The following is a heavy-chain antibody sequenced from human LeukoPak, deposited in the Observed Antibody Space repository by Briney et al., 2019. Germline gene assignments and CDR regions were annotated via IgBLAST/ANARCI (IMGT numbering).Heavy chain of an antibody. V-gene: IGHV1-18*01. CDR1: GYTFTSYG. Sequence: ASVKVSCKASGYTFTSYGISWVRQAPGQGLEWMGWISAYNGNTNYAQKFQGRVTMTRDTSISTAYMELSRLRSDDTAVYYCARSWQVGGARDYWGQGTLVTVSS. J-gene: IGHJ4*02. D-gene: IGHD3-16*01. CDR2: ISAYNGNT. CDR3: ARSWQVGGARDY.